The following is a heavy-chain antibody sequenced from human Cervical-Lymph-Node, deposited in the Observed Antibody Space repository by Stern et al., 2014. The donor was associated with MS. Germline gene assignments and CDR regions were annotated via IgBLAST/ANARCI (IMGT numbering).Heavy chain of an antibody. CDR1: GYTFNTFA. CDR2: MSPDSGNT. D-gene: IGHD5-12*01. CDR3: VRSGHSYRRWFDP. Sequence: QMQLVESGAEVKKPGASVKVSCKASGYTFNTFAIYWVRQAPGQGLEWMGWMSPDSGNTGSAQRFQGRVNMTRNISLSTAYMELSGLRSEDTAVYYCVRSGHSYRRWFDPWGQGTLVIVSS. V-gene: IGHV1-8*01. J-gene: IGHJ5*02.